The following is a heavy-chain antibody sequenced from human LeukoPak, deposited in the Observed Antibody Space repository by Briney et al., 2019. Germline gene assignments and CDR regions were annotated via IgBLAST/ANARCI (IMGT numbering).Heavy chain of an antibody. CDR2: INSDGSST. J-gene: IGHJ5*02. V-gene: IGHV3-74*01. Sequence: GGSLRLSCAASGFTFSSYWMHWVRQAPGKGLVWVSRINSDGSSTSYADSVKGRFTISRDNSKNTLYLQMSSLRAEDTAVYYCARDTYYYDSSDYYSWFDPWGQGTLVTVSS. D-gene: IGHD3-22*01. CDR3: ARDTYYYDSSDYYSWFDP. CDR1: GFTFSSYW.